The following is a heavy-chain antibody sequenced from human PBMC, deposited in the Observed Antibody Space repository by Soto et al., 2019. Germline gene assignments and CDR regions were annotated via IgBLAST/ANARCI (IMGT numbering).Heavy chain of an antibody. CDR2: IYYSGST. Sequence: SETLSLTCTVSGVSISSHYWSWIRQPPGKGLEWIGYIYYSGSTNYNPSLKSRVTISVDTSKNQFSLKLSSLTAADTAVYYCARGRHGYYYYGMDVWGQGTTVTVSS. CDR3: ARGRHGYYYYGMDV. J-gene: IGHJ6*02. V-gene: IGHV4-59*11. CDR1: GVSISSHY. D-gene: IGHD4-17*01.